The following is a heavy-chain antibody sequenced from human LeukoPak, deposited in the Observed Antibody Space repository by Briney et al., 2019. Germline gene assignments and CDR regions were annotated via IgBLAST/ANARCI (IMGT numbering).Heavy chain of an antibody. CDR3: ARMGYDILTGYNSRIDY. D-gene: IGHD3-9*01. CDR2: ISGSGGST. J-gene: IGHJ4*02. Sequence: GGSLRLSCAASGFTFSSYAMSWVRQAPGKGLEGVSAISGSGGSTYYADSVKGRFTISRDNSKNTLYLQMNSLRAEDTAVYYCARMGYDILTGYNSRIDYWGQGTLVTVSS. CDR1: GFTFSSYA. V-gene: IGHV3-23*01.